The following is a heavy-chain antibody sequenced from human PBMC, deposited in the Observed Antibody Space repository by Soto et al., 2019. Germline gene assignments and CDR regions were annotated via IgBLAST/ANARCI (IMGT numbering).Heavy chain of an antibody. D-gene: IGHD1-26*01. CDR1: GFTFSSYA. Sequence: GGSLRLSYAASGFTFSSYAMSWVRQAPGKGLEWVSAISGSGGSTYYADSVKGRFTISRDNSKNTLYLQMNSLRAEDTAVYYCAKDGEWGLGAFDIWGQGTMVTVSS. CDR2: ISGSGGST. V-gene: IGHV3-23*01. J-gene: IGHJ3*02. CDR3: AKDGEWGLGAFDI.